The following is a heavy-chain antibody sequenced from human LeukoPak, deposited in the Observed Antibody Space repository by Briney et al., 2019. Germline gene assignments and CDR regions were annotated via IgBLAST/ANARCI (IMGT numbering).Heavy chain of an antibody. Sequence: PGGSLRLSCVASGFTFSEHHMDWVRQAPGKGLEWVGRSRNKVNSYTTEYAASVKDRFTISRDDSTTSLYLEMNSLKTEDTAVYFCARVWGSSNWYFDLWGRGTLVTVSS. CDR2: SRNKVNSYTT. D-gene: IGHD2-2*01. CDR1: GFTFSEHH. J-gene: IGHJ2*01. CDR3: ARVWGSSNWYFDL. V-gene: IGHV3-72*01.